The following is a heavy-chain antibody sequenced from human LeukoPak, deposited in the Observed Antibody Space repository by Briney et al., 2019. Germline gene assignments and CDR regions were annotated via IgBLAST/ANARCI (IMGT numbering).Heavy chain of an antibody. D-gene: IGHD3-22*01. J-gene: IGHJ4*02. CDR3: VISCSSGYFCDY. Sequence: SETLSLTCTVSGDPISSYYWNWIRQPPGKGLEWIGYIYYSGSTNYNPSPKSRVTISVDTSKNQFSLSRRSVSRTYTAVFYCVISCSSGYFCDYWGQGTRVTVSS. CDR1: GDPISSYY. V-gene: IGHV4-59*01. CDR2: IYYSGST.